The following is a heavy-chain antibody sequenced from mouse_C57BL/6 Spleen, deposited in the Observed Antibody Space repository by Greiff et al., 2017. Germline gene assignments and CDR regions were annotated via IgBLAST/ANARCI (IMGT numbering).Heavy chain of an antibody. J-gene: IGHJ2*01. V-gene: IGHV1-80*01. D-gene: IGHD1-1*01. CDR3: ARSVHYGSSASFDY. Sequence: QVQLKESGAELVKPGASVKISCKASGYAFSSYWMNWVKQRPGKGLEWIGQIYPGDGDTNYNGKFKGKATLTADKSSSTAYMQLSSLTSEDSAVXFCARSVHYGSSASFDYWGQGTTLTVSS. CDR1: GYAFSSYW. CDR2: IYPGDGDT.